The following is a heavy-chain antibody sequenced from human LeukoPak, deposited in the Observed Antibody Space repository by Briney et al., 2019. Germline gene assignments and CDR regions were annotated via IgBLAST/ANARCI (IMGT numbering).Heavy chain of an antibody. CDR1: GFTFSNAW. CDR2: ISGNGRST. J-gene: IGHJ3*01. Sequence: GGSLRLSCAASGFTFSNAWMSWVRQAPGKGLEWVSTISGNGRSTYYGDSVKGRFTISRDNSKNTLSLQMNSLRPDDTAVYYCAKLGIGEHEISGYFYETQSSGVDVWGQGTMVIVSS. CDR3: AKLGIGEHEISGYFYETQSSGVDV. D-gene: IGHD3-22*01. V-gene: IGHV3-23*01.